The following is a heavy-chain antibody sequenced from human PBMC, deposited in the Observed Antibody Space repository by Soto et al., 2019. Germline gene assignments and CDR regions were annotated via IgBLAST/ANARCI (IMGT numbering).Heavy chain of an antibody. J-gene: IGHJ4*02. Sequence: PSETLSLTCSIYSGSFSGYYWSWIRQPPGKGLEWIGEISQSGNTNYSPSLKSRVSISIDTSKKQFSLNLASVSAADTAVYYSARAPKVSGSSQTRPDFWGQGTLVTVSS. V-gene: IGHV4-34*01. CDR2: ISQSGNT. CDR3: ARAPKVSGSSQTRPDF. D-gene: IGHD6-6*01. CDR1: SGSFSGYY.